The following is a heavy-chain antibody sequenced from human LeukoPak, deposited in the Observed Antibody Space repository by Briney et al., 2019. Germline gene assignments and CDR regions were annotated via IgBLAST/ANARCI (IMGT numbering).Heavy chain of an antibody. CDR2: INWNGGAT. Sequence: GGSLRLSCAPSGLTFDDYGMAWVRQLPGKGLEWVPGINWNGGATCYADSVRGRFTITRDTAKTSLYLDMSSLRTAETALSYGARTVGAYTAMVLYWGHGTQVTVSS. V-gene: IGHV3-20*04. CDR3: ARTVGAYTAMVLY. CDR1: GLTFDDYG. J-gene: IGHJ4*01. D-gene: IGHD5-18*01.